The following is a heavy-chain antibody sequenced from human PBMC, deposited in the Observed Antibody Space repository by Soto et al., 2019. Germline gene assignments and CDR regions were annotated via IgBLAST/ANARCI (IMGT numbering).Heavy chain of an antibody. CDR1: GFTFNNYY. V-gene: IGHV3-11*01. D-gene: IGHD6-6*01. J-gene: IGHJ4*02. Sequence: QVQLVESGGGLVKPGGSLRVSCVASGFTFNNYYMSWIRQAPGKGLEWVLDISSSGSSIYYADSVKGRFTISRDNAKNSLYLQMNSLRAEDTALYYCARVLSVAGSDWGQGTLVTVSS. CDR2: ISSSGSSI. CDR3: ARVLSVAGSD.